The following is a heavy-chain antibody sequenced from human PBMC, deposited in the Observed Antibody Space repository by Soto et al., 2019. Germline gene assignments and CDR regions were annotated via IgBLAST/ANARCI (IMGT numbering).Heavy chain of an antibody. CDR2: IRSKAYGGTT. J-gene: IGHJ4*02. CDR3: TRDQAYYGSGSYRFDY. CDR1: GFTFGDYA. Sequence: GGSLRLSCTASGFTFGDYAMSWFRQAPGKGLEWVGFIRSKAYGGTTEYAASVKGRFTISRDDSKSIAYLQMNSLKTEDTAVYYCTRDQAYYGSGSYRFDYWGQGTLVTVSS. V-gene: IGHV3-49*03. D-gene: IGHD3-10*01.